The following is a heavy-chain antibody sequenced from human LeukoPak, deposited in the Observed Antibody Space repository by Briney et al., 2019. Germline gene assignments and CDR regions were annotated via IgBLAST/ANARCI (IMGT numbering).Heavy chain of an antibody. Sequence: SETLSLTCTVSGGSISSGSYYWSWIRQPAGKGLEWIGRIYTSGSTNYNPSLKSRVTMSVDTSKNQFSLKLSSVTAADTAVYYCARGSDDYSNGYYYYMDVWGKGTTVTISS. CDR2: IYTSGST. CDR3: ARGSDDYSNGYYYYMDV. J-gene: IGHJ6*03. V-gene: IGHV4-61*02. D-gene: IGHD4-11*01. CDR1: GGSISSGSYY.